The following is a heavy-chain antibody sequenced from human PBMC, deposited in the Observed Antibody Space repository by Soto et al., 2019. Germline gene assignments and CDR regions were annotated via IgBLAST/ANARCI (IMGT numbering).Heavy chain of an antibody. V-gene: IGHV4-30-2*01. D-gene: IGHD2-15*01. CDR2: IYHSGTT. CDR1: GGSIGNDDYS. J-gene: IGHJ4*02. Sequence: SETLSLTCTVSGGSIGNDDYSWSWVRQPPGKGLEWIGYIYHSGTTYYNPSLTSRVTISVDGSNNQFSLKLTSMTAADTAVYYCATVIPATRYFAYWGQGILVTVS. CDR3: ATVIPATRYFAY.